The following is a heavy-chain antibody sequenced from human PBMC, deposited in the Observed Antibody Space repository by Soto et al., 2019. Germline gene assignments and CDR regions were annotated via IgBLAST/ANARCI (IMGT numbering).Heavy chain of an antibody. CDR3: ARANSLPRYYYDSSGYSGPFDY. V-gene: IGHV1-69*13. J-gene: IGHJ4*02. Sequence: SVKVSCKASGGTFSSYAISWVRQAPGQGLEWMGGIIPIFGTANYAQKFQGRVTITADESTSTAYMELSSLRSEDTAVYYCARANSLPRYYYDSSGYSGPFDYWGQGTLVTVSS. D-gene: IGHD3-22*01. CDR1: GGTFSSYA. CDR2: IIPIFGTA.